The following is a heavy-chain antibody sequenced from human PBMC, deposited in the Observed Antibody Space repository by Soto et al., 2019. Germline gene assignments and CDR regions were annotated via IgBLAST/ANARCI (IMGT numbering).Heavy chain of an antibody. CDR3: ARDYGSGSYYSVHGMDV. V-gene: IGHV4-30-4*01. D-gene: IGHD3-10*01. CDR2: IYYSGST. CDR1: GGSISSGDYY. J-gene: IGHJ6*02. Sequence: SETLSLTCTVSGGSISSGDYYWSWIRQPPGKGLEWIGYIYYSGSTYYNPSLKSRVTISVDTSKNQFSLKLSSVTAADTAVYYCARDYGSGSYYSVHGMDVWGQGATVTVSS.